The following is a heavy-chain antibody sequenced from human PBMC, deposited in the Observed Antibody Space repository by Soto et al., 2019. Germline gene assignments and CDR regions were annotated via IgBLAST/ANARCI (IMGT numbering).Heavy chain of an antibody. CDR1: GFTFSNYY. D-gene: IGHD3-16*01. CDR3: TVWGLGNEFGAA. CDR2: SKNKADSYIT. Sequence: EVQLVESGGGLVQPGGSLRLSCAASGFTFSNYYMDWVRQAPGKGLEWVGRSKNKADSYITEYAASVKGRFSISRDASKNSLYLQMNSLKTEDTAVYYWTVWGLGNEFGAAGGQGILVTVSS. V-gene: IGHV3-72*01. J-gene: IGHJ4*02.